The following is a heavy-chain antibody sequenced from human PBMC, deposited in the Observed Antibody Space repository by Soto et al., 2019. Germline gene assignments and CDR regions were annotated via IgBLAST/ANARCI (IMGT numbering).Heavy chain of an antibody. J-gene: IGHJ5*02. CDR3: ARDGGYDGSGSYFDP. D-gene: IGHD3-10*01. V-gene: IGHV3-33*01. CDR1: GFTFSAYG. CDR2: IWYDGSNK. Sequence: QVQLVESGGGVVQPGRSLRLSCAASGFTFSAYGMHWVRQAPGKGLERVAAIWYDGSNKYYGDSVKGRLTISGDNSKNALDLQMNNLRAEDAAVYYCARDGGYDGSGSYFDPWGQGTLVTVSS.